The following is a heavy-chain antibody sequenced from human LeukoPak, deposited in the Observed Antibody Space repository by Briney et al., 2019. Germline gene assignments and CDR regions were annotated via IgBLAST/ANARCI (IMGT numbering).Heavy chain of an antibody. CDR1: GGSFSGYY. CDR2: INHSGST. V-gene: IGHV4-34*01. Sequence: PSETLSLTCAVYGGSFSGYYWSWIRQPPGKGLEWIGEINHSGSTNYNPSLKSRVTISVDTSKNQFSLKLSSVTAADTAVYYCARDRTGDYGMDVWGQGTTVTVSS. D-gene: IGHD7-27*01. J-gene: IGHJ6*02. CDR3: ARDRTGDYGMDV.